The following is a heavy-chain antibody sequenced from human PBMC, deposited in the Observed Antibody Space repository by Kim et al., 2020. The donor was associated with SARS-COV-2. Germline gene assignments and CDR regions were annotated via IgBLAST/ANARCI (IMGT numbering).Heavy chain of an antibody. V-gene: IGHV1-69*04. CDR1: GGTFSSYA. CDR3: ARDVRGYCSGGSCYALEPNDY. Sequence: SVKVSCKASGGTFSSYAISWVRQAPGQGLEWMGRIIPILGIANYAQKFQGRVTITADKSTSTAYMELSSLRSEDTAVYYCARDVRGYCSGGSCYALEPNDYWGQGTLVTVSS. J-gene: IGHJ4*02. D-gene: IGHD2-15*01. CDR2: IIPILGIA.